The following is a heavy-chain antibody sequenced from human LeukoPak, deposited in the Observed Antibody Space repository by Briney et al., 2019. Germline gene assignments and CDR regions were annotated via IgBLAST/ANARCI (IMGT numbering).Heavy chain of an antibody. V-gene: IGHV3-30*03. CDR2: ISYDGSNK. CDR1: GFTFSSYG. J-gene: IGHJ4*02. CDR3: ARSEYYNILTGPYYFDY. D-gene: IGHD3-9*01. Sequence: GGSLRLSCAASGFTFSSYGMHWVRQAPGKGLEWVAVISYDGSNKYYADSVKGRFTISRDNSKNTLYLQMNSLRAEDTAVYYCARSEYYNILTGPYYFDYWGQGTLVTVSS.